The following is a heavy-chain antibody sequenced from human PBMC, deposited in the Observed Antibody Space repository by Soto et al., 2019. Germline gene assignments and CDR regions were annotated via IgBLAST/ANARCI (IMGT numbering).Heavy chain of an antibody. Sequence: PGGSLRLSCAAAGFTFDDYGMSRVRQAPGKGLEWVSGINWNGGGTGYADSVKGRFTISRDNAKNTLYLQMNSLRAEDTAVYYCAVKDIVLVPAAGPIDYWGQGTLVTVSS. V-gene: IGHV3-20*04. J-gene: IGHJ4*02. CDR2: INWNGGGT. CDR1: GFTFDDYG. D-gene: IGHD2-2*01. CDR3: AVKDIVLVPAAGPIDY.